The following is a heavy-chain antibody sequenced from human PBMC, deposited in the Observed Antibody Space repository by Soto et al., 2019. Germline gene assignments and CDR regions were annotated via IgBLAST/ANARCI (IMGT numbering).Heavy chain of an antibody. CDR2: IFSNDEK. D-gene: IGHD2-15*01. Sequence: QVTLKESGPVLVKPTETLTLTCTVSGFSLSNARMGVSWIRQPPGKALEWLAHIFSNDEKSYSTSLKSRLTISKDTSKSQVVLTMTNRDPVDTATYYCARNRGYCSGGSCYDYYYYVMDVWGQGTTVTVSS. V-gene: IGHV2-26*01. J-gene: IGHJ6*02. CDR3: ARNRGYCSGGSCYDYYYYVMDV. CDR1: GFSLSNARMG.